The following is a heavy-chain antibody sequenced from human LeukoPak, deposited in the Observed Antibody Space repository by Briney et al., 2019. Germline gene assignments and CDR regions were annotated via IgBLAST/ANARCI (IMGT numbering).Heavy chain of an antibody. D-gene: IGHD4-17*01. CDR2: IYYSGGT. J-gene: IGHJ4*02. CDR1: GGSISSYY. Sequence: PSETLSLTCTVSGGSISSYYWSWIRQPPGKGLEWIGYIYYSGGTSYNPSLKSRVTISVETSKNQFSLKLSSVTAADTAVYYCARSDGDYSDYWGQGTLVTVSS. V-gene: IGHV4-59*12. CDR3: ARSDGDYSDY.